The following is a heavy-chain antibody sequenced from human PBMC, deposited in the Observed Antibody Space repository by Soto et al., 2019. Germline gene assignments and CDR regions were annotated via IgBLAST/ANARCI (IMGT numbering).Heavy chain of an antibody. D-gene: IGHD2-15*01. J-gene: IGHJ6*02. CDR1: GFTFSSYG. Sequence: QVQLVESGGGVVQPGRSLRLSCAASGFTFSSYGMHWVRQAPGKGLEWVAVISYDGSNKYYADSVKGRFTISRDNSKNTLYQQMNSLRAEDTAVCYCAKGAADYGMDVWGQGTTVTVSS. V-gene: IGHV3-30*18. CDR2: ISYDGSNK. CDR3: AKGAADYGMDV.